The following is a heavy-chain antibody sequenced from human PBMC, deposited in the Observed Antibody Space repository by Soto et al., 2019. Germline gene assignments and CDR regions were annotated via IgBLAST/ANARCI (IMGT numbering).Heavy chain of an antibody. J-gene: IGHJ4*02. CDR3: ARNFCSGGSCYPYYFDY. V-gene: IGHV4-39*07. D-gene: IGHD2-15*01. Sequence: SETLSLTCTVSGGSISSSSYYWGWIRQPPGKGLEWIGSIYYSGSTNYNPSLKSRVTISVDTSKNQFSLKLSSVTAADTAVYYCARNFCSGGSCYPYYFDYWGQGTLVTVSS. CDR2: IYYSGST. CDR1: GGSISSSSYY.